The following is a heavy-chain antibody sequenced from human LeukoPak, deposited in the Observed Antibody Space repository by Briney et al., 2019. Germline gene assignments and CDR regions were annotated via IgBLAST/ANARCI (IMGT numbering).Heavy chain of an antibody. CDR2: ISGNGDST. CDR1: GFTFSTCA. Sequence: GGSRRLSCAASGFTFSTCAMHWVRQAPGKGLEYVAAISGNGDSTYYANSVKGRFTISRDNSKNTLYLQMGSLRREDMAVYYCAREVYAGNWFDPWGQGTMVTVSS. CDR3: AREVYAGNWFDP. J-gene: IGHJ5*02. V-gene: IGHV3-64*01. D-gene: IGHD2-8*01.